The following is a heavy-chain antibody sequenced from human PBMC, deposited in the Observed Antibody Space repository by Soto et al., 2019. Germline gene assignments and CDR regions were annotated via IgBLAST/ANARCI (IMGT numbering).Heavy chain of an antibody. CDR2: IYHSGST. CDR3: ARLPYSYSGYDETYFDY. V-gene: IGHV4-38-2*01. Sequence: PSETLSLTCAVSGYSITSGYYWGWIRQPPGKGLEWIGSIYHSGSTYYNPSLKSRVTISVDTPQKLFSLKLGSVTAADTAVYYCARLPYSYSGYDETYFDYWGQGTLVTVSS. J-gene: IGHJ4*02. CDR1: GYSITSGYY. D-gene: IGHD5-12*01.